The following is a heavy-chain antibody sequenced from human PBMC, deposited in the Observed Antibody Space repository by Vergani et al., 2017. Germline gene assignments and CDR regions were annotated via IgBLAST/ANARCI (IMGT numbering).Heavy chain of an antibody. CDR2: IRYDESSE. Sequence: QVQILQSGGGVVQPGGSLRLSCTLSGFTLNTYGIHWVRQAPGKGLEWVSFIRYDESSEYYGDSVKGRFTISRDKSQNTVNLQMNSLRAEDTAMYFCARGLWDCTHIRCSPPSYWGQGTQVTVSS. J-gene: IGHJ4*02. V-gene: IGHV3-30*02. D-gene: IGHD2-8*01. CDR3: ARGLWDCTHIRCSPPSY. CDR1: GFTLNTYG.